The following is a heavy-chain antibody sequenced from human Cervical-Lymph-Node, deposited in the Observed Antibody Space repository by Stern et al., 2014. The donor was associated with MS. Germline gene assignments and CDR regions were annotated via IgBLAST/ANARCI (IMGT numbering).Heavy chain of an antibody. CDR2: ITPFNGTT. D-gene: IGHD2-15*01. CDR3: ASSDLYCSGGSCYYFDY. J-gene: IGHJ4*02. V-gene: IGHV1-45*02. CDR1: GYTFTYRY. Sequence: QLVESGPEVKQTGSSVKVSCKASGYTFTYRYLHWVRQAPGQAPEWMGWITPFNGTTNYAQKFQDRVTLTRDRSMSTAYMELISLRSEDSAMYYCASSDLYCSGGSCYYFDYWGQGSLVTVSS.